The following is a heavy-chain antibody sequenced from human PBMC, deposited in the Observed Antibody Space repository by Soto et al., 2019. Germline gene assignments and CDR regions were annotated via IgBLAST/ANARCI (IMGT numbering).Heavy chain of an antibody. CDR3: ARVPRDVDYYFDY. CDR1: GFTFSSYS. Sequence: PGGSLRLSCAASGFTFSSYSMNWVRRAPGKGLEWVSSISTSSSFIYYADSVKGRFTISRDNAKKSLFLQMNSLRAEDTAVYYCARVPRDVDYYFDYWGQGALVTVSS. CDR2: ISTSSSFI. J-gene: IGHJ4*02. D-gene: IGHD2-21*01. V-gene: IGHV3-21*01.